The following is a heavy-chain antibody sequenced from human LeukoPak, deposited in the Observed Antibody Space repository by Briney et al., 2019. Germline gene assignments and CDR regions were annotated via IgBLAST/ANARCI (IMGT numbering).Heavy chain of an antibody. J-gene: IGHJ4*02. V-gene: IGHV3-9*01. Sequence: PGRSLRLSCAASGFTFDDYAMHWVRQAPGKGLEWVSGISWNSGSIGYADSVKGRFTISRDNAENSLYLQMNSLRAEDTALYYCAKDTSFDYWGQGTLVTVSS. CDR3: AKDTSFDY. CDR1: GFTFDDYA. CDR2: ISWNSGSI.